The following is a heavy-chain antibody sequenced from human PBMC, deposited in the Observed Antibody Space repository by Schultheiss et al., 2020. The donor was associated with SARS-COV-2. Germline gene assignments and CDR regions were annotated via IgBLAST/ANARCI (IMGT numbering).Heavy chain of an antibody. V-gene: IGHV3-74*01. CDR3: AIRMTTVTTGAFDI. J-gene: IGHJ3*02. CDR2: INSDGSST. D-gene: IGHD4-17*01. CDR1: GFTFSSYW. Sequence: GGSLRLSCAASGFTFSSYWMHWVRQAPGKGLVWVSRINSDGSSTSYADSVKGRFTISRDNSKNTLYLQMNSLRAEDTAVYYCAIRMTTVTTGAFDIWGQGTMVTVSS.